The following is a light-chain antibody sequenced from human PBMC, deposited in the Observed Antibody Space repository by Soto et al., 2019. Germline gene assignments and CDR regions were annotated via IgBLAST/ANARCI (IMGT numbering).Light chain of an antibody. CDR1: QSVHSNF. CDR2: GAS. V-gene: IGKV3-20*01. Sequence: DIVMTQSPGTLSLSPGERATLSCRASQSVHSNFLAWYQHKPGQAPRLLIYGASSRATGIPDRFSGSVSGRDFTLTISRLEPEDFVVYYCHQYGASPLAFGGGTKVDIK. CDR3: HQYGASPLA. J-gene: IGKJ4*01.